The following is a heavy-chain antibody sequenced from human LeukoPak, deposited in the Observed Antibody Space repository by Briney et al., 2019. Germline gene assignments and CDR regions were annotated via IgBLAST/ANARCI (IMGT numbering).Heavy chain of an antibody. Sequence: SQTLSLTCAVSGGSISSGGCYWSWIRQPAGKGLQWIGYIYHSGSTYYNPSLKSRVTISVDRSKNQFSLKLSSVTAADTAVYYCAGGLAYSSSSHYFDYWGQGTMVTVSS. J-gene: IGHJ4*02. D-gene: IGHD6-6*01. CDR1: GGSISSGGCY. CDR2: IYHSGST. V-gene: IGHV4-30-2*01. CDR3: AGGLAYSSSSHYFDY.